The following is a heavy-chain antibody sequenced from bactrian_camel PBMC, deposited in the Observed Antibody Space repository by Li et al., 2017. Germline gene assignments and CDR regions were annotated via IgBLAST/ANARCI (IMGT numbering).Heavy chain of an antibody. Sequence: HVQLVESGGGSAQAGGSLRLSCLAIGDTYSNRCMAWFRQAPGKEREGVAFLHSGGGTTYYADSVKGRFTIAQDNAKNTLSLQMNSLKPEDTGTYYCKWKRCGGLAGEGDEYWGQGTQVTVS. D-gene: IGHD1*01. V-gene: IGHV3S54*01. J-gene: IGHJ4*01. CDR2: LHSGGGTT. CDR3: KWKRCGGLAGEGDEY. CDR1: GDTYSNRC.